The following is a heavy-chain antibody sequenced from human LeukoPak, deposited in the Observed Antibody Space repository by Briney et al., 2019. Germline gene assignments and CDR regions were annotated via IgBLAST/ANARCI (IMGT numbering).Heavy chain of an antibody. CDR2: INHSGST. CDR1: GGSFSGYY. V-gene: IGHV4-34*01. J-gene: IGHJ4*02. D-gene: IGHD2-15*01. CDR3: ARDLGYCSAGSCVDY. Sequence: GSLRLSCAVYGGSFSGYYWSWIRQPPGKGLEWIGEINHSGSTNYNPSLKSRVTMSIDTSKNQFSLKLSSVTAADTAVYYCARDLGYCSAGSCVDYWGQGNLVTVSS.